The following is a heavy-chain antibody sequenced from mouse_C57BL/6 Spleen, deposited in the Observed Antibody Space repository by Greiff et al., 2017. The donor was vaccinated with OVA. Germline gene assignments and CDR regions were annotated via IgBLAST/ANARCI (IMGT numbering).Heavy chain of an antibody. CDR2: ISSGSSTI. V-gene: IGHV5-17*01. CDR3: ASGDYSSSYGAMDY. Sequence: EVQLVESGGGLVKPGGSLKLSCAASGFTFSDYGMHWVRQAPEKGLEWVAYISSGSSTIYYADTVKGRFTISRDNAKNTLFLQMTSLRSEDTAMYYGASGDYSSSYGAMDYWGQGTSVTVSS. CDR1: GFTFSDYG. D-gene: IGHD1-1*01. J-gene: IGHJ4*01.